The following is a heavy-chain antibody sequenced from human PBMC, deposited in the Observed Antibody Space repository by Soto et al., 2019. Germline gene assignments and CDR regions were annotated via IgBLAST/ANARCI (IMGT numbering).Heavy chain of an antibody. V-gene: IGHV3-30*18. Sequence: SLRLSCAASGFTFSSYGMHWVRQAPGKGLEWEAVISYDGSNKYYADSVKGRFTISRDNSKNTLYLQMNSLRAEDTAVYYCAKECGWFGELFCFDYWGQG. J-gene: IGHJ4*02. D-gene: IGHD3-10*01. CDR2: ISYDGSNK. CDR3: AKECGWFGELFCFDY. CDR1: GFTFSSYG.